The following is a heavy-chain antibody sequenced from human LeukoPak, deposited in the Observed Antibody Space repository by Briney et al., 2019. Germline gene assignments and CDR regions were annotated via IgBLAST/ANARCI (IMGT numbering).Heavy chain of an antibody. J-gene: IGHJ2*01. CDR3: AKDFQMQPSGYFDL. CDR1: GFTFSSYW. D-gene: IGHD5-24*01. CDR2: INHNGNVN. Sequence: GGSLRLSCAASGFTFSSYWMNWARQAPGKGLEWVASINHNGNVNYYVDSVKGRFAISRDNSKNMLYLQMNSLRAEDTAVYYCAKDFQMQPSGYFDLWGRGTLVTVSS. V-gene: IGHV3-7*03.